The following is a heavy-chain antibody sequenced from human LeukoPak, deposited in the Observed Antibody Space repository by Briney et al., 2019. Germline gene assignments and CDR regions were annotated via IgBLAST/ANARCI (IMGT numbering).Heavy chain of an antibody. V-gene: IGHV4-4*02. CDR3: TRESGAFSPFGF. CDR2: VHLSGAT. D-gene: IGHD1-26*01. J-gene: IGHJ4*02. Sequence: SGTLSLTCAVSGGSITTTNWWSWVRQPPGKGLEWIGEVHLSGATNYNPSLESRVSMSIDKSKNHLALEVTSVTAADTAIYYCTRESGAFSPFGFWGQGTLLTASS. CDR1: GGSITTTNW.